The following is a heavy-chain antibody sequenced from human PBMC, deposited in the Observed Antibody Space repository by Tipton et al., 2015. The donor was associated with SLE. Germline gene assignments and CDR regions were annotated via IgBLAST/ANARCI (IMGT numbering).Heavy chain of an antibody. CDR1: GFTFSDFA. D-gene: IGHD2-21*01. Sequence: SLRLSCSASGFTFSDFAMSWFRQAPGKGLEWVSLIYTGGRTYYADFVEGRFTISRDNSKNTVQLEMDNLRLEDMAIYYCVRGHPHIVVLIGGGWFDPWGQGTLVTVSS. CDR2: IYTGGRT. J-gene: IGHJ5*02. CDR3: VRGHPHIVVLIGGGWFDP. V-gene: IGHV3-23*03.